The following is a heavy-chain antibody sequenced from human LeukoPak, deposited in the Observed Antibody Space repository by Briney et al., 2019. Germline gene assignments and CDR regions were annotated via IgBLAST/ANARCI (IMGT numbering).Heavy chain of an antibody. D-gene: IGHD6-13*01. CDR2: IYHSGST. J-gene: IGHJ4*02. V-gene: IGHV4-4*02. CDR3: ARDLSVGAAGPGNFDY. Sequence: SETLSLTCTVSGGSISSSNWWSWVRQPPGKGLEWIGEIYHSGSTNYNPSLKSRVTISVDKSKNQFSLKLSSVTAADTAVYYCARDLSVGAAGPGNFDYWGQGTLVTVSS. CDR1: GGSISSSNW.